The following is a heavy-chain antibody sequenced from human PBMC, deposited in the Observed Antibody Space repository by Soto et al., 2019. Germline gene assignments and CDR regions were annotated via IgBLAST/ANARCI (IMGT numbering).Heavy chain of an antibody. D-gene: IGHD3-22*01. CDR2: ISGSGGST. J-gene: IGHJ5*02. V-gene: IGHV3-23*01. Sequence: EVQLLESGGGLVQPGGSLRLSCAASGFTFSSYAMSWVRQAPGKGLEWVSAISGSGGSTYYADSVKGRFTISRDNSKNTLYLQMNSLRAEDTAVYYCAKETYYYDSSGYPNWFDPWGQGTLVTVS. CDR3: AKETYYYDSSGYPNWFDP. CDR1: GFTFSSYA.